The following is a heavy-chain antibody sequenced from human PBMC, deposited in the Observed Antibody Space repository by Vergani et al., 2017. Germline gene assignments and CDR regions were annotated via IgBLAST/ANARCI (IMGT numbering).Heavy chain of an antibody. V-gene: IGHV4-59*01. CDR1: GGSISSYY. Sequence: QVQLQESGPGLVKPSETLSLTCTVSGGSISSYYWSWIRQPPGKGLEWIGYIYYSGSTNYNPSLKSRVTISVDTSKNQFSLKLSSVTAADTAVYYCARDRRNGHYGSGKYFDYWGQGTLVTVSS. CDR2: IYYSGST. CDR3: ARDRRNGHYGSGKYFDY. J-gene: IGHJ4*02. D-gene: IGHD3-10*01.